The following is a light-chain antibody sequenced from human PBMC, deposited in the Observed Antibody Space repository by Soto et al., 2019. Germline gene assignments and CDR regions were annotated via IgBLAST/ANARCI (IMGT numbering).Light chain of an antibody. CDR3: QQLNSYPIT. J-gene: IGKJ5*01. V-gene: IGKV1-9*01. CDR2: AAS. Sequence: DIQLTQAPCCLSASVGDRVTITCRASQVISSYLAWYQQKPGKAPKLLIYAASTLQSGVPSRFSGSRSGTEFTLTISSLQPEDFATYYCQQLNSYPITFGQGTRLEIK. CDR1: QVISSY.